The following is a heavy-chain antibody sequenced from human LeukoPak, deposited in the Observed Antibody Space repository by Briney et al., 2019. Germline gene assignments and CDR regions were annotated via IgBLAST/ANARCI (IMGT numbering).Heavy chain of an antibody. V-gene: IGHV3-74*01. Sequence: GGSLRLSCAASGFTFSYFWMHWFRQTPGKGLVWVSCINTDGSYSSYADSVKGRFTISRDNVRNTLYLQMNSLRAEDSAVYYCTRVGYIDEGIDYWGQGTLVTVSS. J-gene: IGHJ4*02. CDR3: TRVGYIDEGIDY. D-gene: IGHD5-24*01. CDR2: INTDGSYS. CDR1: GFTFSYFW.